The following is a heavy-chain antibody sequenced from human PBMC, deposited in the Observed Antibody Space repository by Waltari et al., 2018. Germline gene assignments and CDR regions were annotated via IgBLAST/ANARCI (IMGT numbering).Heavy chain of an antibody. CDR1: GGSFSGYY. V-gene: IGHV4-34*01. CDR2: INHSGST. CDR3: ARGEYSSSWYRKSPFDY. Sequence: QVQLQQWGAGLLKPSETLSLTCAVYGGSFSGYYWSWIRPPPGKGLEWIGEINHSGSTNYNPSLKSRVTISVDTSKNQFSLKLSSVTAADTAVYYCARGEYSSSWYRKSPFDYWGQGTLVTVSS. D-gene: IGHD6-13*01. J-gene: IGHJ4*02.